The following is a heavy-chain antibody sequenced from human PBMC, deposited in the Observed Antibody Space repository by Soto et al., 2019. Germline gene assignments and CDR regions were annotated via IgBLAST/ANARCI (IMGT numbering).Heavy chain of an antibody. Sequence: SGPTLVNPTQPLTLTCTVSGFSLTSSQMRVNWIRQPPGKALEWLARVDWDDDKFYSPSLKTRLTIFKDSSRNQVVLIMTNMDPVDTATYYCARMTPDASGLFDYWGQGTLVTVSS. J-gene: IGHJ4*02. CDR3: ARMTPDASGLFDY. D-gene: IGHD2-15*01. CDR2: VDWDDDK. CDR1: GFSLTSSQMR. V-gene: IGHV2-70*04.